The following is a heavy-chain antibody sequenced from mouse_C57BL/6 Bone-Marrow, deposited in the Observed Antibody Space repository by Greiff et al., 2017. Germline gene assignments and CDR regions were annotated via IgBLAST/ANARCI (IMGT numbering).Heavy chain of an antibody. CDR3: ARQGDYYGSSPFAY. J-gene: IGHJ3*01. D-gene: IGHD1-1*01. V-gene: IGHV5-6*02. CDR1: GFTFSSYG. Sequence: DVKLVESGGDLVKPGGSLKLSCAASGFTFSSYGMSWVRQTPDKRLEWVATISSGGSYTYYPDSVKGRFTISRDNAKNTLYLQMSSLKSEDTAMYYCARQGDYYGSSPFAYWGQGTLVTVSA. CDR2: ISSGGSYT.